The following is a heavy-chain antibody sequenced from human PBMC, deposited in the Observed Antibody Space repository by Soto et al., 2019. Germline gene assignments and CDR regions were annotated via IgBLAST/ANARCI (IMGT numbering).Heavy chain of an antibody. J-gene: IGHJ4*02. Sequence: QVQLQESGPGLVKPSQTLSLTCSVSGESISGGGYYWSWIRHLPGKGLEWIGYIYDTESAYYNPSLKSRVSISMDTSENHFAMRLTSVTAADSAVYYCARASSSSSAADYWGQGLQVTVSS. CDR2: IYDTESA. V-gene: IGHV4-31*03. D-gene: IGHD6-6*01. CDR1: GESISGGGYY. CDR3: ARASSSSSAADY.